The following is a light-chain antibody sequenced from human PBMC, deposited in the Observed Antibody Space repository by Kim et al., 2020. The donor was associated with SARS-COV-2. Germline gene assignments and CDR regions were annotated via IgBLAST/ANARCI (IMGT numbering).Light chain of an antibody. CDR1: KLGDKY. V-gene: IGLV3-1*01. CDR2: QDT. J-gene: IGLJ2*01. CDR3: QAWDSSTASVV. Sequence: SYELTQPPSVSVSPGQTASITCSGNKLGDKYACWYQQKPGQSPVLVIYQDTKRPSGIPERFSGSNSGNTATLTISATQAMDEADYYCQAWDSSTASVVFGKGTKLTV.